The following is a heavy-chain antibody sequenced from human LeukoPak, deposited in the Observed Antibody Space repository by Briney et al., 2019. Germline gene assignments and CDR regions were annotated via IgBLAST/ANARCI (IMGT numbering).Heavy chain of an antibody. V-gene: IGHV3-23*01. D-gene: IGHD2-21*02. J-gene: IGHJ6*02. Sequence: GGSLRLSCAASGFTFSSYAMSWVRQAPGKGLEWVSAISGSGGSTYYADSVKGRFTISRDNSKNTLYLQMNSLRAEDAAVYYCAKERSIVVVTAAMDVWGQGTTVTVSS. CDR2: ISGSGGST. CDR3: AKERSIVVVTAAMDV. CDR1: GFTFSSYA.